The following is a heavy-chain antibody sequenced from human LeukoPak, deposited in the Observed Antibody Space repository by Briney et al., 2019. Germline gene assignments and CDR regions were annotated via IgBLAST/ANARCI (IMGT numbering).Heavy chain of an antibody. J-gene: IGHJ4*02. V-gene: IGHV3-66*02. D-gene: IGHD5-18*01. CDR1: GFTVSSNY. CDR3: ATSFLDTALFDY. CDR2: IYSGGST. Sequence: GGSLRLSCAASGFTVSSNYMSWVRQAPGKGLEWVSVIYSGGSTYYADSVKGRFTISRDNSKNTLSLQMNSLRAEDTAVYYCATSFLDTALFDYWGQGTLVTVSS.